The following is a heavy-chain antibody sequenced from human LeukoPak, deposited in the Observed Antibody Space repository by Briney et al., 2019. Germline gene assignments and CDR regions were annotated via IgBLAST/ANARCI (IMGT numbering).Heavy chain of an antibody. J-gene: IGHJ4*02. CDR1: GFTFSRYG. CDR2: IWYDGTNK. CDR3: ARDAGNSSGWNDFDY. Sequence: GRSLRLSCAASGFTFSRYGMHWVRQAPGKGLEWVAVIWYDGTNKYYADSVKGRFTISRDNAKNSLSLQMHSLRAEDTAVYYCARDAGNSSGWNDFDYWGQGTLVTVSS. V-gene: IGHV3-33*01. D-gene: IGHD6-19*01.